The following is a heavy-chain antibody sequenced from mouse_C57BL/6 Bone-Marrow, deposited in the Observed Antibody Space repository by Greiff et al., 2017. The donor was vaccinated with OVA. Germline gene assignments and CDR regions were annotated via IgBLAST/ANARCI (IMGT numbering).Heavy chain of an antibody. Sequence: VQGVESGAELARHGASVKLSCKASGYTFTSYGISWVKQRTGQGLEWIGEIYPRSGNTYYNEKFKGKATLTADKSSSTAYMELRSLTSEDSAVYFCAREGYDYPFAYWGQGTLVTVSA. CDR1: GYTFTSYG. D-gene: IGHD2-4*01. CDR2: IYPRSGNT. J-gene: IGHJ3*01. CDR3: AREGYDYPFAY. V-gene: IGHV1-81*01.